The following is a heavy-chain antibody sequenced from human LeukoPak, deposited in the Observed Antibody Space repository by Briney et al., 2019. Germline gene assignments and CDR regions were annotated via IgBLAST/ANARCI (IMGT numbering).Heavy chain of an antibody. CDR2: INHSGST. J-gene: IGHJ6*03. CDR1: GGSFSGYY. D-gene: IGHD3-10*01. CDR3: ATPRGTRHMDV. Sequence: SETLSLTCAVYGGSFSGYYWSWIRQPPGKGLEWIGEINHSGSTNYNPSLKSRVTISVDTSKNQFSLKLSSVTAADTAVYYCATPRGTRHMDVWGKGTTVTVSS. V-gene: IGHV4-34*01.